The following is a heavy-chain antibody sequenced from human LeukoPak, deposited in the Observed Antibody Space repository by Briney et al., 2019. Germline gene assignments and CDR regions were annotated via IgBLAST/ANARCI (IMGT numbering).Heavy chain of an antibody. CDR2: ISGSGGST. CDR1: GFTFSSYA. Sequence: PGGSLRLSCAASGFTFSSYAMSWVRQAPGKGLEWVSAISGSGGSTYYADSVKGRFTISRGNSKNTLYLQMNSLRAEDTAVYYCAKTLKHTYYYDSSGYGWGQGTLVTVSS. V-gene: IGHV3-23*01. D-gene: IGHD3-22*01. CDR3: AKTLKHTYYYDSSGYG. J-gene: IGHJ4*02.